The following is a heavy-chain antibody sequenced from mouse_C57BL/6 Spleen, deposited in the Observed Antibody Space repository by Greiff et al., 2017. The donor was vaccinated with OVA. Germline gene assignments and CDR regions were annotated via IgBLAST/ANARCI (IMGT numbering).Heavy chain of an antibody. CDR3: ARGTAFAY. J-gene: IGHJ3*01. V-gene: IGHV1-80*01. CDR2: MYPGDGNT. Sequence: VQLQESGAELVKPGASVKISCKASGYAFSNYWMNWVKQRPGRGLEWIGQMYPGDGNTTYNGKFKGKATLTADKSSSTAYMQLSSLTSEDSAVYFCARGTAFAYWGQGTLVTVSA. D-gene: IGHD4-1*01. CDR1: GYAFSNYW.